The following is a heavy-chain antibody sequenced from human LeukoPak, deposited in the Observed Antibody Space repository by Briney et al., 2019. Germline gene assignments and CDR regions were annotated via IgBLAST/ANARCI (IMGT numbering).Heavy chain of an antibody. Sequence: GGSLRLSCAASGFSVSSTYMSWVRQAPGKGLDWVSVFYSGGKTYYADSVKGRFTISRDESKNTLFLQMNSLRAEDTAVYFCARSIVVGTAGIRRAFDIWGQGTLVTVSS. J-gene: IGHJ3*02. CDR3: ARSIVVGTAGIRRAFDI. CDR2: FYSGGKT. CDR1: GFSVSSTY. D-gene: IGHD2-15*01. V-gene: IGHV3-66*01.